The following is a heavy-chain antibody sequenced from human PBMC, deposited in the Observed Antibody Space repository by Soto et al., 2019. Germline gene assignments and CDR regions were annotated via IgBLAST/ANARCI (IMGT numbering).Heavy chain of an antibody. J-gene: IGHJ4*02. V-gene: IGHV4-4*02. Sequence: QVQLQESGPGLVKPSGTLSLTCAVSGGSXXXXXXXXXVRXPXXXXXEWIGEIYHSGSTNYNPSLKSRVTXXVXXXXXXFSXKXXXXXAXXXAXYYCARAAMGGSSWPFDYWGQGTLVTVSS. CDR3: ARAAMGGSSWPFDY. D-gene: IGHD6-13*01. CDR2: IYHSGST. CDR1: GGSXXXXXX.